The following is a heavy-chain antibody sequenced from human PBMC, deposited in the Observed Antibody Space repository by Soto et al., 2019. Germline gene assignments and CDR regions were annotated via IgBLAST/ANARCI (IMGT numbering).Heavy chain of an antibody. D-gene: IGHD3-3*01. Sequence: GASVKVSCKASGYTFTSYGISWVRQAPGQGLEWMGWISAYNGNTNYAQKLQGRVTMTTDTSTSTAYMELRSLRSDDTAVYYCARGQDFWSGYYDYYYYYMDVWGKGTTVTVSS. V-gene: IGHV1-18*01. CDR1: GYTFTSYG. CDR3: ARGQDFWSGYYDYYYYYMDV. J-gene: IGHJ6*03. CDR2: ISAYNGNT.